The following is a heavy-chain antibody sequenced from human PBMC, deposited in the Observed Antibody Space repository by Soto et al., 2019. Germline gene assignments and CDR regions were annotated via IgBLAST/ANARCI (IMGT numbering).Heavy chain of an antibody. CDR3: ARPRYRHYYDSSGYVSYYWDFDL. V-gene: IGHV5-51*01. CDR2: IDPGDSDT. CDR1: GYIFTSYW. J-gene: IGHJ2*01. Sequence: EVQLVQSGAEVKKPGASLKISCKGAGYIFTSYWIGCVRQMPGKGLEWMGIIDPGDSDTRYSPSFQGQVTIAADNSSSTAYLQLSILKASDNAMYYSARPRYRHYYDSSGYVSYYWDFDLWGRGTLVAVSS. D-gene: IGHD3-22*01.